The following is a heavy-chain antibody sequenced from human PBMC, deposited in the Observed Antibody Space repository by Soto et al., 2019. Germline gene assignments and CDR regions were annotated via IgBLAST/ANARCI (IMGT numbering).Heavy chain of an antibody. Sequence: GPPVKVSCKASGYTFTNYGIGWVRQAPGQGLEWMGWISTYRGDPTYAQKLQGRVTMTTDSSTSTAYMELRSLRSDDTALYYCARFDYTKYLFDFWGQGTLVTV. CDR2: ISTYRGDP. D-gene: IGHD3-9*01. CDR3: ARFDYTKYLFDF. J-gene: IGHJ4*02. V-gene: IGHV1-18*01. CDR1: GYTFTNYG.